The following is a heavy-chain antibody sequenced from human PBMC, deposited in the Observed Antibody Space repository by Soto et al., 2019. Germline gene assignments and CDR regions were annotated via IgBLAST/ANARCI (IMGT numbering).Heavy chain of an antibody. J-gene: IGHJ6*02. V-gene: IGHV3-48*02. CDR1: GFTFSSYS. Sequence: PGGSLRLSCAASGFTFSSYSMNWVRQAPGKGLEWVSYISSSSTIYYADSVKGRFTISRDNAKNSLYLQMNSLRDEDTAVYYCARDRVGATTLDYYYYGMDVWGQGTTVTVSS. CDR2: ISSSSTI. CDR3: ARDRVGATTLDYYYYGMDV. D-gene: IGHD1-26*01.